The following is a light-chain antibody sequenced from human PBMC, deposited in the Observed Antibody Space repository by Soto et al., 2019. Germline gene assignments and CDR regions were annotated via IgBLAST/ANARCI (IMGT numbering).Light chain of an antibody. CDR1: QSLLHSNGNIY. CDR3: MQVIQGPRT. V-gene: IGKV2-28*01. Sequence: VSPQSPLSLPVTPGDPASISCSSRQSLLHSNGNIYLVWYLQKPGQSPPLLIYLGSIRPSGVPDRFSGSGSGTDFTLKITSVEAEDVAVYYCMQVIQGPRTFGLGTKVE. J-gene: IGKJ1*01. CDR2: LGS.